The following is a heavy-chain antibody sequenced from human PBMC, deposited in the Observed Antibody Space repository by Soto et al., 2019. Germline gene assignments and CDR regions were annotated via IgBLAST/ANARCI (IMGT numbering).Heavy chain of an antibody. CDR2: VSHRGST. V-gene: IGHV4-34*01. CDR1: GGSFTGYY. D-gene: IGHD6-13*01. J-gene: IGHJ4*02. CDR3: ARNGGSTWYYFDS. Sequence: SETLSLTCAVNGGSFTGYYGCWIRQSPGKGLEWIGEVSHRGSTNYNPSLKSRVTISIDTSKNQFSLKLNSVTAADTGMYYCARNGGSTWYYFDSWGQGTVVTVSS.